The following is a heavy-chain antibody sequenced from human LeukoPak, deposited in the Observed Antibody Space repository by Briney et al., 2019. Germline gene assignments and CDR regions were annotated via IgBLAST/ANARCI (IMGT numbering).Heavy chain of an antibody. V-gene: IGHV3-9*01. D-gene: IGHD2-15*01. CDR2: ISWNSGSV. Sequence: GRSLRLSCAASGFTFHDYAFHWVRQAPGKGLEWVSGISWNSGSVGYADSVKGRFTISRDNSKNTLYLQMNSLRAEDTAVYYCAKDRPRYCSGGSCFHSGDAFDIWGQGTMVTVSS. J-gene: IGHJ3*02. CDR3: AKDRPRYCSGGSCFHSGDAFDI. CDR1: GFTFHDYA.